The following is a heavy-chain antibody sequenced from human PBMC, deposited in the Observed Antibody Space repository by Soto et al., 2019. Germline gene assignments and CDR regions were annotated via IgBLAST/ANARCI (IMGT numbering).Heavy chain of an antibody. Sequence: GGSLRLSCAASGFTFSGYAMHWVRQAPVKGLEWVAVISFDGNNKYYADSVKGRFTISRDNSKNTLYLQMNSLRAEDTAVYYCARDYDDSSYDYWGQGTLVTVSS. CDR1: GFTFSGYA. CDR2: ISFDGNNK. V-gene: IGHV3-30-3*01. CDR3: ARDYDDSSYDY. D-gene: IGHD3-22*01. J-gene: IGHJ4*02.